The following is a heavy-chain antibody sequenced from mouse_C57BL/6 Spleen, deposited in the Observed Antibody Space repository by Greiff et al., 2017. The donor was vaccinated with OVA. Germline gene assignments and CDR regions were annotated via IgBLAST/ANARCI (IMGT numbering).Heavy chain of an antibody. CDR3: ASVGTAHMGY. CDR1: GYTFTSYW. Sequence: VQLQQPGAELVKPGASVKLSCKASGYTFTSYWMHWVKQRPGQGLEWIGMIHPNSGSTNYNEKFKSKATLTVDKSSSTAYMQVRSLTSQDSAVYYCASVGTAHMGYWGQGTSVTVSS. CDR2: IHPNSGST. J-gene: IGHJ4*01. V-gene: IGHV1-64*01. D-gene: IGHD3-2*02.